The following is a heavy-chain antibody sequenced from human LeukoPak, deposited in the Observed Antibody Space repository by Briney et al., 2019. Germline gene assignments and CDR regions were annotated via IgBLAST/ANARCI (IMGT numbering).Heavy chain of an antibody. J-gene: IGHJ4*02. CDR2: XGCVGGTT. D-gene: IGHD6-19*01. Sequence: GGSLRLSCEASGFTFNNYAMSWVRQAPXXXXXXXXXXGCVGGTTYPAASVRGRFIISRDNSKNILSLQMNSLRVEDTAIYYCAKGSQWLLRGGAYFDSWGQGTPVSVSS. CDR3: AKGSQWLLRGGAYFDS. V-gene: IGHV3-23*01. CDR1: GFTFNNYA.